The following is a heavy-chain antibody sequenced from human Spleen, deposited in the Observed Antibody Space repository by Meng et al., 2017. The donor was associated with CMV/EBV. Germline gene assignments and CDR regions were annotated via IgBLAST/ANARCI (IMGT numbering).Heavy chain of an antibody. CDR2: FSYRSGYI. CDR3: AKGGTYYDFWSGYWCYFDY. CDR1: GFTFIGYS. D-gene: IGHD3-3*01. J-gene: IGHJ4*02. V-gene: IGHV3-21*01. Sequence: GESLKISCAASGFTFIGYSMSWVRQAPGRGLEWVASFSYRSGYIYYADSVKGRFTISRDNSKNTLYLQMNSLRAEDTAVYYCAKGGTYYDFWSGYWCYFDYWGQGTLVTVSS.